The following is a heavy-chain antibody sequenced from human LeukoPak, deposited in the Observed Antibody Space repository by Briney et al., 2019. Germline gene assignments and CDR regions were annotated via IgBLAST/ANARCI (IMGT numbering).Heavy chain of an antibody. CDR3: VRVAKERVGGVYYFDY. Sequence: QPGGSLRLSCAASGFTFSDYDMHWVCQATGKGLEWVSAIGTAGDTYYTGSVKGRFTISRENAKNSLYLRMNSLRAGDTAVYYCVRVAKERVGGVYYFDYWGQGTPVTVSS. CDR2: IGTAGDT. D-gene: IGHD1-1*01. V-gene: IGHV3-13*01. CDR1: GFTFSDYD. J-gene: IGHJ4*02.